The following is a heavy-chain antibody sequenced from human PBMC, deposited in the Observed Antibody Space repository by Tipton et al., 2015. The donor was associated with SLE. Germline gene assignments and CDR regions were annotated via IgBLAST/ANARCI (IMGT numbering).Heavy chain of an antibody. CDR3: ARRRSGIGDDAFDI. V-gene: IGHV4-39*07. CDR2: VYYSGST. Sequence: TLSLTCTVSGGSISTTNYYWDWIRQPPGKGLEWIGSVYYSGSTYYNPSLKSRVTISVDTSKNQFSLKMSSVTAADTAMYYCARRRSGIGDDAFDIWCQGTMVTVSS. J-gene: IGHJ3*02. D-gene: IGHD3-10*01. CDR1: GGSISTTNYY.